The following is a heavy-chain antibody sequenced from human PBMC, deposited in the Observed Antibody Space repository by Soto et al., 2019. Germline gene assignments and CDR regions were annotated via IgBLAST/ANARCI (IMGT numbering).Heavy chain of an antibody. CDR2: ISYDGTNK. V-gene: IGHV3-33*03. CDR3: VKDSRYFYGSGSNYYYHHGMDV. Sequence: QVQVVESGGGVVQPGRSRRLYCSASGFTFRASAMHWVRQAPGKGLEWVAIISYDGTNKYYTDSVKGRFTVFRDNSKNTVDLQMNSLRVEDTAVYYCVKDSRYFYGSGSNYYYHHGMDVWGQGTTVTVSS. D-gene: IGHD3-10*01. CDR1: GFTFRASA. J-gene: IGHJ6*02.